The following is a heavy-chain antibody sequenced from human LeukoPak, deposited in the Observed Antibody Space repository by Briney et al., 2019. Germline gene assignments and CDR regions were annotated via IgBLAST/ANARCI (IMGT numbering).Heavy chain of an antibody. D-gene: IGHD3-22*01. J-gene: IGHJ4*01. Sequence: PGGSLRLSCAASGFTFSNYWMHWDRQAPGKGLVWVSRVNIDGATTNYADSGTGPCTTSRDNAKNTLYVQMNRLRAEDTAVYYCARAPYYDSPDYWGQGTLVTVSS. CDR3: ARAPYYDSPDY. CDR2: VNIDGATT. V-gene: IGHV3-74*01. CDR1: GFTFSNYW.